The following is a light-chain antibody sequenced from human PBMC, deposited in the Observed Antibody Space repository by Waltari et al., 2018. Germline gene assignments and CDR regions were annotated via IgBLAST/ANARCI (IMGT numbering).Light chain of an antibody. CDR1: ALPKQY. J-gene: IGLJ1*01. CDR3: QSADSSGTFYI. CDR2: TET. V-gene: IGLV3-25*03. Sequence: SYELTQPPSVSVSPGQTARITCSGDALPKQYTYWYQQKPGQAPVLVIYTETERPSGIPERFPGSSSGTTVTLTISGVQPEDEADYFCQSADSSGTFYIFGIGTKVTVL.